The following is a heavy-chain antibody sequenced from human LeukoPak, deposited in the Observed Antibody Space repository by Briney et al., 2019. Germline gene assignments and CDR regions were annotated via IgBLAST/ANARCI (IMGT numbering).Heavy chain of an antibody. Sequence: PSETLSLTCTVSGGSISSYYWSWIRQPPGKGLEWIGYIYYSGSTNYNPSLKSRVTISVDTSKNQFSLKLSSVTAADTAVYYCAREPNYGNWFDPWGQGTLVTVSS. CDR2: IYYSGST. CDR1: GGSISSYY. CDR3: AREPNYGNWFDP. D-gene: IGHD4-17*01. V-gene: IGHV4-59*01. J-gene: IGHJ5*02.